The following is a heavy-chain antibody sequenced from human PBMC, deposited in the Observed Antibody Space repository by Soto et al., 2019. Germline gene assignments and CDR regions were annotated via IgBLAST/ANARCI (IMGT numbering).Heavy chain of an antibody. CDR2: ISYDGSNK. CDR1: GFTFSSYA. Sequence: GGSLRLSCAASGFTFSSYAMHWVRQAPGKGLEWVAVISYDGSNKYYADSVKGRFTISRDNSKNTLYLQMNSLRAEDTAVYYCARDLRDSRYFHPWGQGTLVTVSS. V-gene: IGHV3-30-3*01. D-gene: IGHD1-20*01. CDR3: ARDLRDSRYFHP. J-gene: IGHJ5*02.